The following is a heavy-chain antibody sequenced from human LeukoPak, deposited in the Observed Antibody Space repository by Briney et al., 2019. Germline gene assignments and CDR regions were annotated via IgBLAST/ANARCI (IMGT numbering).Heavy chain of an antibody. CDR3: ATEKAWNHGGFDY. CDR2: FDAENDET. J-gene: IGHJ4*02. CDR1: EYTVTELS. D-gene: IGHD1-14*01. V-gene: IGHV1-24*01. Sequence: ASVKVSCKVSEYTVTELSFHWVRQAPGEGLEWMGGFDAENDETIYAQKFQGRVTVTQDTSTDTAYMELSSLRSEDTAVYYCATEKAWNHGGFDYWGQGTPAIVSS.